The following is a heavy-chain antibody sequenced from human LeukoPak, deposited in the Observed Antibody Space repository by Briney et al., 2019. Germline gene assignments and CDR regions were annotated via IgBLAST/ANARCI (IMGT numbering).Heavy chain of an antibody. CDR3: AKGVAVASPYYFDY. D-gene: IGHD6-19*01. V-gene: IGHV3-23*01. Sequence: GGSLRLSCAASGFTFSSYGMHWVRQAPGKGLEWVSPISGSGSSTYCADSVKGRFTISRDNSKNTLYLQMNSLRAEDTAVYYCAKGVAVASPYYFDYWAREPWSPSPQ. J-gene: IGHJ4*02. CDR2: ISGSGSST. CDR1: GFTFSSYG.